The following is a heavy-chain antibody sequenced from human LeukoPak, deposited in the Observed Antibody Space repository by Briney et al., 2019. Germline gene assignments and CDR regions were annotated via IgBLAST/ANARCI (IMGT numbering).Heavy chain of an antibody. CDR3: ARDRGPYDSSGYYPYDAFDI. CDR2: INWNGGST. CDR1: GFTFDDYG. D-gene: IGHD3-22*01. Sequence: GGSLRLSCAASGFTFDDYGMTWVRQAPGKGLEWVSSINWNGGSTGYADSVKGRFTISRDNAKNSLFLQLNSLRAEDTALYYCARDRGPYDSSGYYPYDAFDIWGQGTMVTVSS. V-gene: IGHV3-20*04. J-gene: IGHJ3*02.